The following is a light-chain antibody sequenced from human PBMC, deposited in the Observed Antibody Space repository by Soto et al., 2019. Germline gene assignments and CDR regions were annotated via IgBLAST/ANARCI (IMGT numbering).Light chain of an antibody. J-gene: IGKJ2*01. CDR2: SAS. CDR1: QGTTNY. Sequence: QLTPSPSSLSASVGDRVTITCLGSQGTTNYLNWYRQKSGKVPKFLMYSASNLQSGVPSRFSGSGSGTDFTLTISRLQPEDVATYYGQRTYNAPYTFGQGTKLEIK. V-gene: IGKV1-27*01. CDR3: QRTYNAPYT.